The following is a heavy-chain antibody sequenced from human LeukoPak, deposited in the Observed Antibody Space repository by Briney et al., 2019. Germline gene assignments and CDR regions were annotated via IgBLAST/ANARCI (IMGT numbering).Heavy chain of an antibody. J-gene: IGHJ4*02. CDR2: IKHRGST. CDR3: ARSGYDSSGSRFDY. D-gene: IGHD3-22*01. V-gene: IGHV4-34*01. Sequence: SETLSLTRAVYVGSLSGYYWSWIRDPPGKGLEWMGEIKHRGSTNYNPCLESRVTISVDTSKNQFSLKLSSVTAADTAVYYCARSGYDSSGSRFDYWGQGTLVTVSS. CDR1: VGSLSGYY.